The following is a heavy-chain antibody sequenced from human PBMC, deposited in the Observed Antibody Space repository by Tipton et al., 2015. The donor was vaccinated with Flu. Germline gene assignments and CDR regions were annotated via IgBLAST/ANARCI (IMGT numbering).Heavy chain of an antibody. Sequence: TLSLTCTVSGGSMGSYYWSWIRQPAGKGLEWIGRIYSSGSTKYNSSLKSRVTMSVDTSKNQFTLKLSSVTAADTAVYYCARGSGSGTYVIFEYWGQGTLVTVPS. V-gene: IGHV4-4*07. CDR3: ARGSGSGTYVIFEY. D-gene: IGHD3-10*01. CDR2: IYSSGST. CDR1: GGSMGSYY. J-gene: IGHJ4*02.